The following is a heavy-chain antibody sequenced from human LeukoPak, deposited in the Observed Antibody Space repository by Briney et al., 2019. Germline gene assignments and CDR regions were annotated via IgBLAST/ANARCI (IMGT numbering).Heavy chain of an antibody. Sequence: PGGSLRLSCSASGFTFSSYAMHWVRQAPGKGLEYVSAISSNGGSTYYADSVKGRFTISRDNSKNTLYLQMSSLRAEDTAVYYCVNLKSSYSSSATGLDYFDYWGQGTLVTVSS. CDR2: ISSNGGST. V-gene: IGHV3-64D*09. CDR1: GFTFSSYA. CDR3: VNLKSSYSSSATGLDYFDY. D-gene: IGHD6-6*01. J-gene: IGHJ4*02.